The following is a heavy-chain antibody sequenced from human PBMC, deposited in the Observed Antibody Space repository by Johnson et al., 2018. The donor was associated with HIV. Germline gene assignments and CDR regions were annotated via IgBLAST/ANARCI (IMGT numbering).Heavy chain of an antibody. CDR1: GFTFSSYD. V-gene: IGHV3-13*01. J-gene: IGHJ3*02. CDR3: ARDQKYETMIVVVWWAFDI. D-gene: IGHD3-22*01. Sequence: VQLVESGGGLIQPGGSLRLSCAASGFTFSSYDMHWVRKATGNGLEWVSAIGTAGDTYYPDSVRGRFPISRDNAKNSLYLQMNSLRAEDTAVYYGARDQKYETMIVVVWWAFDIWGQGTMVTVSS. CDR2: IGTAGDT.